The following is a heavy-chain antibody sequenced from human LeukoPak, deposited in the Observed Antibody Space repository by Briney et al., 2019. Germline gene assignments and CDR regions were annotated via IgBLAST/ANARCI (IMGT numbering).Heavy chain of an antibody. J-gene: IGHJ6*02. D-gene: IGHD2-15*01. V-gene: IGHV3-33*01. CDR2: IWYDGSNK. CDR1: GFTFTTYG. CDR3: ARAAYCSGGGCPYDYGLDV. Sequence: GGSLRLSCAASGFTFTTYGMHWVRQAPGKGLEWVAVIWYDGSNKYYADSVKGRFTISRDNSKNTLYLKMNSLRAEDTAVFYCARAAYCSGGGCPYDYGLDVWGQGTTVTVPS.